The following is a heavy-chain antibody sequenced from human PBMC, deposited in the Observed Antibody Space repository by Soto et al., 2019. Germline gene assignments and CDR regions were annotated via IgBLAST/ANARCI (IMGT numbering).Heavy chain of an antibody. CDR2: ISSSSSYI. CDR1: GFTFSSYN. Sequence: EVQLVESGGGLVKPGGSLRLSCAASGFTFSSYNMNWVRQAPGKGLEWVSSISSSSSYIYYADSVKGRFTISRDNAKKSLYLQMNSLGAEDSAVYYWASTRRDGSNMYYYYYGMDVWGPGTTVTVSS. V-gene: IGHV3-21*01. D-gene: IGHD5-12*01. CDR3: ASTRRDGSNMYYYYYGMDV. J-gene: IGHJ6*02.